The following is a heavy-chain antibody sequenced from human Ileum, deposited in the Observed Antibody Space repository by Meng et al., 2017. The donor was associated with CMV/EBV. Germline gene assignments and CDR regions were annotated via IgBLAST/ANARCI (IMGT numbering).Heavy chain of an antibody. D-gene: IGHD1-26*01. CDR3: ARDRTVGPTPDGSLGA. Sequence: QRKEPGQGLVNPSETLSLTCTVSGGSISTNSDYWGWVRQPPGKGLEWIATVHYTGTTYYNPSLKSPVIISIDTSKNQFSLRLTSVTAADTAVYYCARDRTVGPTPDGSLGAWGQGTLVTVSS. J-gene: IGHJ4*02. CDR1: GGSISTNSDY. CDR2: VHYTGTT. V-gene: IGHV4-39*07.